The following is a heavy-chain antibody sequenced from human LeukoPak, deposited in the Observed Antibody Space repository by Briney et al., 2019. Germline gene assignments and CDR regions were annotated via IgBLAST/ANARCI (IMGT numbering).Heavy chain of an antibody. CDR1: GFTFSSYI. J-gene: IGHJ4*02. CDR3: ARDGYDILTGYFYFDY. Sequence: GGSLRLSCAASGFTFSSYIMNWVRQAPGKGLEWVSYISSSSSTIYYADSVKGRFTISRDNAKNSLYLQMNSLRDEDTAVYYCARDGYDILTGYFYFDYWGQGTLVTVSS. V-gene: IGHV3-48*02. CDR2: ISSSSSTI. D-gene: IGHD3-9*01.